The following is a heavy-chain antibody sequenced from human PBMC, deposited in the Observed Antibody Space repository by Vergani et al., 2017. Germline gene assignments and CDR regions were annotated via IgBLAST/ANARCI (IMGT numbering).Heavy chain of an antibody. V-gene: IGHV3-48*02. CDR2: ISSTSSSI. CDR3: ARVLRGGYYDILTGYSTAPYFDY. D-gene: IGHD3-9*01. CDR1: GFTFSSYS. J-gene: IGHJ4*02. Sequence: EVQLVESGGGLVQPGGSLRLSCAASGFTFSSYSMNWVRQAPGKGLEWVSYISSTSSSIYYADSVKGRFTISRDNAKNSLYLQMNSLRDEDTAVYYCARVLRGGYYDILTGYSTAPYFDYWGQGTLVTVSS.